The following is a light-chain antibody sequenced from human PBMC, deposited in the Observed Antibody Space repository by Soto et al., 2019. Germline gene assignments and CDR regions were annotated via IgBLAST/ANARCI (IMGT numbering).Light chain of an antibody. Sequence: QSALTQPPTVSGAPGQTVTISCTGSSSNLGARYDVHWYQQVPGKAPKLLIFGSSDRASGVPDRFSGSKSGTSASLAITGLQADDEATYFCQSYDKSLSGSVFGGGTNLTVL. J-gene: IGLJ3*02. CDR3: QSYDKSLSGSV. CDR2: GSS. CDR1: SSNLGARYD. V-gene: IGLV1-40*01.